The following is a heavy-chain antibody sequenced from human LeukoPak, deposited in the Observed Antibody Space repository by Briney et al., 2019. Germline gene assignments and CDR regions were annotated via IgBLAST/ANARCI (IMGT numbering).Heavy chain of an antibody. CDR3: ARDHGGEDILTGYYIDY. D-gene: IGHD3-9*01. Sequence: GGSLRLSCAASGFTFSSYSMNWVRQAPGKGLEWVSSISSSSSYIYYADSVKGRFTISRDNAKNSLYLQMNSLRAEDTAVYYCARDHGGEDILTGYYIDYWGQGTLVTVSS. CDR2: ISSSSSYI. J-gene: IGHJ4*02. V-gene: IGHV3-21*01. CDR1: GFTFSSYS.